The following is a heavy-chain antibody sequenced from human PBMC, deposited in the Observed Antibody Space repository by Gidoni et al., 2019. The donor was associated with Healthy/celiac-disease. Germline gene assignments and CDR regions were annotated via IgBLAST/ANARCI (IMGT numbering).Heavy chain of an antibody. V-gene: IGHV4-38-2*01. Sequence: QVQLQASGPGLVKPSETLSLTCAVSGSSISSGYYWGWIRQPPGKGLEWIGSIYHSGSTYYNPSLKSRVTIAVDTSKNQFSLKLSSVTAADTAGYYCARRGYSNSQGFDYWGQGTLVTVSS. CDR3: ARRGYSNSQGFDY. D-gene: IGHD4-4*01. CDR1: GSSISSGYY. J-gene: IGHJ4*02. CDR2: IYHSGST.